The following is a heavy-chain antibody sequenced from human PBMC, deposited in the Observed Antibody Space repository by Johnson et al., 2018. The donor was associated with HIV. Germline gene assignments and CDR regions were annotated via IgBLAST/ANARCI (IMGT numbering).Heavy chain of an antibody. J-gene: IGHJ3*02. V-gene: IGHV3-7*01. CDR1: GFTFSSYW. D-gene: IGHD3-22*01. CDR3: ARGSSYYYDSSGSDAFDI. Sequence: VQLVESGGGLVQPGGSLRLSCAASGFTFSSYWMSWVRQAPGKGLEWVANIKQDGSEKYYVDSVKGRFTISRDNAKNSLYLQMNSLRAGDTAVYYCARGSSYYYDSSGSDAFDIWGQGTMVTVSS. CDR2: IKQDGSEK.